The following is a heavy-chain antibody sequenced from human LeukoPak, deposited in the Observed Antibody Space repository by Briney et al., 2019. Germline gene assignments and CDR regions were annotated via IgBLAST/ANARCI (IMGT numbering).Heavy chain of an antibody. V-gene: IGHV3-23*01. CDR1: GFTFSSHA. J-gene: IGHJ4*02. CDR3: AKDNRNQAVAGVYDY. Sequence: PGGSLRLSCAASGFTFSSHAMSWVRQAPGKGLEWVSAISGSGGSTYYADSVKGRFTISRDNSKITLYLQMNSLRAEDTAVYYCAKDNRNQAVAGVYDYWGQGTLVTVSS. D-gene: IGHD6-19*01. CDR2: ISGSGGST.